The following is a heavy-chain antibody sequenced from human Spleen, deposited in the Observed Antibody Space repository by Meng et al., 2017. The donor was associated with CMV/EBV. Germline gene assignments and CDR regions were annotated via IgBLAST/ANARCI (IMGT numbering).Heavy chain of an antibody. V-gene: IGHV4-34*01. J-gene: IGHJ4*02. D-gene: IGHD3-22*01. CDR3: ARSRYYYDSSGYAYYFDY. CDR1: GSFRGYY. Sequence: GSFRGYYWSWIRQPPGKGLEWIGEINHSGSTNYNPSLKSRVTISVDTSKNQFSLKLSSVTAADTAVYYCARSRYYYDSSGYAYYFDYWGQGTLVTVSS. CDR2: INHSGST.